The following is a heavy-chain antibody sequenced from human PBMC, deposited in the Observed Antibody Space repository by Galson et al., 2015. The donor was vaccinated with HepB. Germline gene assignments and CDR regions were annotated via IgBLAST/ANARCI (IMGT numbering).Heavy chain of an antibody. D-gene: IGHD5-18*01. Sequence: SLRLSCAASGFTFSSYSINWVRQAPGKGLEWVSYISSGSSYIYYADSVKGRFTVSRDNAKNSVFLQLNSLRAEDTAVYYCARDDSYGNNGIDYWGQGTRVTVSS. CDR2: ISSGSSYI. J-gene: IGHJ4*02. CDR1: GFTFSSYS. CDR3: ARDDSYGNNGIDY. V-gene: IGHV3-21*01.